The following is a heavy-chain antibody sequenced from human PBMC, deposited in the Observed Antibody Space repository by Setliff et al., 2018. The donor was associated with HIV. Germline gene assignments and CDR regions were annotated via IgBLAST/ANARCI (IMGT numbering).Heavy chain of an antibody. CDR2: ISAYNGNT. V-gene: IGHV1-18*01. CDR3: ARAGYYDCSGYYGLGAFDI. D-gene: IGHD3-22*01. J-gene: IGHJ3*02. Sequence: ASVKVSCKSSGYTFTNYGFTWVRQAPGQGLEWMGWISAYNGNTNFAHKLQGRVTMTTDTSTNTAYMELRSLRSDDTAVYYCARAGYYDCSGYYGLGAFDIWGQGTMVTVSS. CDR1: GYTFTNYG.